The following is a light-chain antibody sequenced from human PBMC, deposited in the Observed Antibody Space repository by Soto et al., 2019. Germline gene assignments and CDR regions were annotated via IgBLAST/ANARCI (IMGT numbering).Light chain of an antibody. V-gene: IGKV3-20*01. CDR1: QSVSSNY. CDR3: QQYGSSPTWT. J-gene: IGKJ1*01. Sequence: DSVLTQSPGTLSLSPGERATLSCRASQSVSSNYLAWYQQKPGQAPRLLIYGASTRATGIPDRFSGSGSGTYFTLTISRLEPEDSAVYYCQQYGSSPTWTFGQGTKVEIK. CDR2: GAS.